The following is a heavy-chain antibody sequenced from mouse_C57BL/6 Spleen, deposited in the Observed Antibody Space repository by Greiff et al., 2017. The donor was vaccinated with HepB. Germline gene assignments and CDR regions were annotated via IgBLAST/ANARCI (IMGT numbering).Heavy chain of an antibody. D-gene: IGHD2-1*01. CDR1: GFNIKNTY. V-gene: IGHV14-3*01. Sequence: VHVKQSVAELVRPGASVKLSCTASGFNIKNTYMHWVKQRPEQGLEWIGRIDPANGNTKYAPKFQGKATITADTSSNTAYLQLSSLTSEDTAIYYCASPIYPGTWYFDVWGTGTTVTVSS. J-gene: IGHJ1*03. CDR3: ASPIYPGTWYFDV. CDR2: IDPANGNT.